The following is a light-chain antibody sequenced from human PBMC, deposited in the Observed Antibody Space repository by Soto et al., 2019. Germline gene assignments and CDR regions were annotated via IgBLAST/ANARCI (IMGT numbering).Light chain of an antibody. CDR1: QSLLHSNGYNY. Sequence: DIVMTQSPLSLPVTPGEPASISCRSSQSLLHSNGYNYLVWYLQKPGQSPQLLIYLGSNRASGVPDRFSGSGSGTYFTLKISRVEAEDVGVYYCMQALQLHTFGQGTKLEIK. CDR2: LGS. V-gene: IGKV2-28*01. CDR3: MQALQLHT. J-gene: IGKJ2*01.